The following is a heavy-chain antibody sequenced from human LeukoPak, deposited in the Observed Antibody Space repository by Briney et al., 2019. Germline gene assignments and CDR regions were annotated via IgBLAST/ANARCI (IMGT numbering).Heavy chain of an antibody. CDR1: GGSISSGDYY. Sequence: PSETPSLTCTVSGGSISSGDYYWSCIRQPPGKGLEWIGEINHSGSTNYNPSLKSRVTISVDTSKNQFSLKLRSVTAEDTDVYYCARCPQLLWNYYYYGMDVWGQGTTVTVSS. D-gene: IGHD2-2*01. J-gene: IGHJ6*02. V-gene: IGHV4-34*01. CDR2: INHSGST. CDR3: ARCPQLLWNYYYYGMDV.